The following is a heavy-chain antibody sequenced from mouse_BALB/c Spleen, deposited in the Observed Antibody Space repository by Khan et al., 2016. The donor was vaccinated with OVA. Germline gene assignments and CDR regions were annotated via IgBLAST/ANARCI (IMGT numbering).Heavy chain of an antibody. D-gene: IGHD1-1*01. CDR2: IDPSDNYT. Sequence: QVQLQQPGAELVKPGASVKLSCKASGYTFTSFWLHWVKQRPGLGLEWIGEIDPSDNYTNYNQKFKGKATLTLDKSSSPAYMQLSSLTSEDSAVYYCARSYFYGSSTWFGYWGQGTLVTVSA. CDR3: ARSYFYGSSTWFGY. CDR1: GYTFTSFW. V-gene: IGHV1-69*02. J-gene: IGHJ3*01.